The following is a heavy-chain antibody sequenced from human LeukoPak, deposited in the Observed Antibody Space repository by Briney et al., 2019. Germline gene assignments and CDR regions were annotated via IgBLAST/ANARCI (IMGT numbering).Heavy chain of an antibody. CDR2: ISGSGGHT. CDR1: GITFSNHA. CDR3: AKDTSIAMASNDY. D-gene: IGHD6-19*01. J-gene: IGHJ4*02. Sequence: GGSLRLSCAASGITFSNHAMSWVRQAPGKGLEWVSLISGSGGHTYYGDSVKGRFTISRDNSTNRLYLQMNSLRAEDTAVYYCAKDTSIAMASNDYWGQGTLVTLSS. V-gene: IGHV3-23*01.